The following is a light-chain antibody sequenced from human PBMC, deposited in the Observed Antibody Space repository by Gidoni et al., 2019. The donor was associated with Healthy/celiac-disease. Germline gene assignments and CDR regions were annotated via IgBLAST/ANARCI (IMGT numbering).Light chain of an antibody. CDR3: QQRSNLPFT. V-gene: IGKV3-11*01. CDR2: DAS. CDR1: QSVSSY. Sequence: SPGESAPLSCRASQSVSSYLAWYQQKPGQAPRLLIYDASNRATGIPARFSGSGSGTDFTLTISSLEPEDFAVYYCQQRSNLPFTFGPGTEVDIK. J-gene: IGKJ3*01.